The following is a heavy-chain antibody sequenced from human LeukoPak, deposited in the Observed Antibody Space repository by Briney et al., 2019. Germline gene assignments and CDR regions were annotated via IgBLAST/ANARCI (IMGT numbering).Heavy chain of an antibody. J-gene: IGHJ6*03. V-gene: IGHV3-48*03. Sequence: PGGSLRLSCAAPGFTFSSYEMNWVRQAPGKGLEWVSYISSSGSAIYYADSVKGRFTISRDNAKNSLYLQMNSLRAEDTAVYYCARGRYVYYYYMDVWGKGTTVTISS. CDR2: ISSSGSAI. CDR3: ARGRYVYYYYMDV. D-gene: IGHD3-16*01. CDR1: GFTFSSYE.